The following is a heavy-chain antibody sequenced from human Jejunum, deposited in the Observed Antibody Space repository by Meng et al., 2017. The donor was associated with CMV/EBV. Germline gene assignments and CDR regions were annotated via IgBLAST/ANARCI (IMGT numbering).Heavy chain of an antibody. J-gene: IGHJ5*02. Sequence: SCAASGFTFTNSWMHWVRQAPGKGLVWVSRIKSDGGTTYADFVKGRFTISRDNAKNTLYLQMNSLRPDDTAVYYCVRDTSSWPWGQGTLVPSPQ. D-gene: IGHD6-13*01. CDR2: IKSDGGT. V-gene: IGHV3-74*01. CDR3: VRDTSSWP. CDR1: GFTFTNSW.